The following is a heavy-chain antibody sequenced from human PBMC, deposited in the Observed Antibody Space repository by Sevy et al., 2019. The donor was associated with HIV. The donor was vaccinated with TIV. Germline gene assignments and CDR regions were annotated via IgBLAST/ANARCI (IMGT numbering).Heavy chain of an antibody. CDR1: GDSVSSNSAA. J-gene: IGHJ6*02. D-gene: IGHD2-15*01. V-gene: IGHV6-1*01. Sequence: SQTVSLTCAISGDSVSSNSAAWNWIRQSPSRGLEWLGRTYYRSKWFNDYAVSMKSRITINPDTSNNQFSLQLNSVTHEDTAVYYCARAGGGGYCSGGSCYSSYYYFYGMDVWGQGTTVTVSS. CDR3: ARAGGGGYCSGGSCYSSYYYFYGMDV. CDR2: TYYRSKWFN.